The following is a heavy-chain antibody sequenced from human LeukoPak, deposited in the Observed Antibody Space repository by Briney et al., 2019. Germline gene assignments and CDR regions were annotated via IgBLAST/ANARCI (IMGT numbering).Heavy chain of an antibody. V-gene: IGHV3-7*01. CDR2: INHGGSEK. CDR1: GFTFSNYW. Sequence: GGSRRLSGTTSGFTFSNYWMTWVRQTPGRGLEWVANINHGGSEKYYMDSVEGRFTISRDNTNNSLYLQMNSLRDDDTAIYYCARWIGGFDYWGQGALVTVSS. J-gene: IGHJ4*02. CDR3: ARWIGGFDY. D-gene: IGHD3-10*01.